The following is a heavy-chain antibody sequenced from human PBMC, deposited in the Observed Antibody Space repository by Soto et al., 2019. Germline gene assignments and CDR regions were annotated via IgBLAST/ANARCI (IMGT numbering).Heavy chain of an antibody. CDR1: GFTFSSYG. CDR3: VRGLSGSPGLDY. Sequence: GGSLRLSCAASGFTFSSYGMHWVRQAPGKGLEWVAVISYDGSNKYYADSVKGRFTISRDNSKNTLYLQMNSLGAEDTAVYYCVRGLSGSPGLDYWGQGTLVTVSS. J-gene: IGHJ4*02. V-gene: IGHV3-30*03. CDR2: ISYDGSNK. D-gene: IGHD1-26*01.